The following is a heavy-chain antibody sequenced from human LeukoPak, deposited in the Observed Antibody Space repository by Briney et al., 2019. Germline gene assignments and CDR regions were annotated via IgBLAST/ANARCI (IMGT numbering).Heavy chain of an antibody. CDR1: GFTFSSYS. V-gene: IGHV3-21*01. J-gene: IGHJ4*02. CDR3: ARDQVDRIWYFDY. CDR2: ISSNSIYV. Sequence: GGSLRLSCAASGFTFSSYSMNWVRQAPGKGLEWVSSISSNSIYVFYADSMKGRFTISRDNAKNSLALQMNSLRAEDTAVYYCARDQVDRIWYFDYWGQGTLVTVSS. D-gene: IGHD1-14*01.